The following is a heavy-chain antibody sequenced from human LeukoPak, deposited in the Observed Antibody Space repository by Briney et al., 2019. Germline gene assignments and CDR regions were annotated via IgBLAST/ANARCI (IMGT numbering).Heavy chain of an antibody. CDR2: ISSSSSYI. Sequence: PGGSLRLSCAASGFTFSSYSMNWVRQAPGKGLEWVSSISSSSSYIYYADSVKGRFTISRDNAKNSLYVQMNSLRAEDTAVYYCARDLGFSYGFSDYFDYWGQGTLVTVSS. CDR3: ARDLGFSYGFSDYFDY. D-gene: IGHD5-18*01. CDR1: GFTFSSYS. V-gene: IGHV3-21*01. J-gene: IGHJ4*02.